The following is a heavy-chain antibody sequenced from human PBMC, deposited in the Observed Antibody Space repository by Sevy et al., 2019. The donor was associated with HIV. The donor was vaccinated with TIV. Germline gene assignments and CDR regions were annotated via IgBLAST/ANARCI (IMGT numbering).Heavy chain of an antibody. CDR3: ARDPIVVVVAATGEDYYYYGMDV. J-gene: IGHJ6*02. CDR1: GGTFSSYA. CDR2: IIPIFGTA. Sequence: ASVKVSCKASGGTFSSYAISWVRQAPGQGLEWMGGIIPIFGTANYAQKFQGRVTITADESTGTAYMELSSLRSEETAVYYCARDPIVVVVAATGEDYYYYGMDVWGQGTTVTVSS. D-gene: IGHD2-15*01. V-gene: IGHV1-69*13.